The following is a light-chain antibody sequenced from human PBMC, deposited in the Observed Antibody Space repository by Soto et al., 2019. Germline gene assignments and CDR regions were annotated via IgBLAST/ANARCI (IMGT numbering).Light chain of an antibody. CDR2: GAS. J-gene: IGKJ1*01. CDR3: QQHNNWPPWT. V-gene: IGKV3-15*01. Sequence: EIVMTQSPATLSVSPGERATLSCRASQSVSSNLAWYQQKPGQAPRLLMYGASTRATGIQDRFSGSGSGTEFTLTISRLQSEDFAVYYCQQHNNWPPWTFGQGTKVEIK. CDR1: QSVSSN.